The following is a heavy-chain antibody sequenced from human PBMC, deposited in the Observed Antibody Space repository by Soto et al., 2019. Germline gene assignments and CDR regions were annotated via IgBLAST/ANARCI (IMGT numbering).Heavy chain of an antibody. D-gene: IGHD3-22*01. Sequence: SETLSLTCAVSGYSISSGYYWGWIRQPPGKGLEWIGSIYHSGSTYYNPSLKSRVTISVDTSKNQFSLKLSSVTAADTAVYYCARDYYDSSGYYGSKYTWFDPWGQGTLVTVSS. CDR3: ARDYYDSSGYYGSKYTWFDP. V-gene: IGHV4-38-2*01. J-gene: IGHJ5*02. CDR2: IYHSGST. CDR1: GYSISSGYY.